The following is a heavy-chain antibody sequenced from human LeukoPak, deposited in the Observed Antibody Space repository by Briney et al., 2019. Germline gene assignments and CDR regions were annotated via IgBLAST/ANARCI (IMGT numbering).Heavy chain of an antibody. Sequence: PSETLSLTCTVSSGPFYSYYWSWIRQAPGKGLEWIGYHYDSGSTHYNPSLKSRVSISLDTSKNQFSLNLSSVTAADTAVYYCARLPVAGFSFDPWGQGTLVTVSS. V-gene: IGHV4-59*08. D-gene: IGHD6-19*01. J-gene: IGHJ5*02. CDR2: HYDSGST. CDR1: SGPFYSYY. CDR3: ARLPVAGFSFDP.